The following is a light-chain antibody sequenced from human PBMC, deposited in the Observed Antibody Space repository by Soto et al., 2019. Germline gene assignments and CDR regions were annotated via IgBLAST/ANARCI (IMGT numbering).Light chain of an antibody. CDR3: KSYAGSNTYG. Sequence: QSALPQPPSASGSPGQSVTISCTGTKSDIGVYDFVSWYQHHPGKAPRLIIYEVVQRPSRVPDRFSGSKSGNTASLNVSGLQAADEADYVCKSYAGSNTYGFGSGPKLTVL. CDR2: EVV. V-gene: IGLV2-8*01. J-gene: IGLJ1*01. CDR1: KSDIGVYDF.